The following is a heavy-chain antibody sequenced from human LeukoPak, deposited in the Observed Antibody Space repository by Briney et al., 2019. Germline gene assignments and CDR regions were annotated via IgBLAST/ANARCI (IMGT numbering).Heavy chain of an antibody. CDR3: ARSIAVAGTPPDY. V-gene: IGHV1-69*05. CDR1: GGTFSSYA. J-gene: IGHJ4*02. CDR2: IIPIFGTA. D-gene: IGHD6-19*01. Sequence: EASVKVSCKASGGTFSSYAISWVRRAPGQGLEWMGGIIPIFGTANYAQKFQGRVTITTDESTSTAYMELSSLRSEDTAVYYCARSIAVAGTPPDYWGQGTLVTVSS.